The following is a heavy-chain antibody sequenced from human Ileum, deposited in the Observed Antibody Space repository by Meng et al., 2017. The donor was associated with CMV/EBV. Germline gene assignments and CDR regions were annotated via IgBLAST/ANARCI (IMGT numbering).Heavy chain of an antibody. J-gene: IGHJ4*02. CDR1: GDIFTGYY. D-gene: IGHD7-27*01. CDR3: ARENWVYDY. CDR2: IRLNSGDT. V-gene: IGHV1-2*06. Sequence: QVQLVQSGTEMKTPGASVKVSCKAYGDIFTGYYMHWFRQAPGQGLEWMGQIRLNSGDTHYAQKFQGRVTMTRDMSIITAYMELSSLMSGDTAVYYCARENWVYDYWGQGTLVTVSS.